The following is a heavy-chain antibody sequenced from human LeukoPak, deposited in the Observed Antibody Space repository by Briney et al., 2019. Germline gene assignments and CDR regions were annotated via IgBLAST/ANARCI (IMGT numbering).Heavy chain of an antibody. CDR2: ISAYNGNT. V-gene: IGHV1-18*01. CDR1: GYTFTSYG. J-gene: IGHJ4*02. D-gene: IGHD2-8*01. CDR3: ARRYCTNGVCVGNFDY. Sequence: ASVKVSCKASGYTFTSYGISWVRQAPGQGLEWMGWISAYNGNTNYAQKLQGRVTMTTDTSTSTAYMELRSLRSDDTAVYYCARRYCTNGVCVGNFDYWGQGTLVTVSS.